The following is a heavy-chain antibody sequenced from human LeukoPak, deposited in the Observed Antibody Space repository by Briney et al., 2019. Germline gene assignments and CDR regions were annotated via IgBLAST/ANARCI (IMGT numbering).Heavy chain of an antibody. CDR3: ARDSSARKLWFGELLPSSFDY. Sequence: ASVKVSCKASGYTFTSYGISWVRQAPGQGLEWMGIINPSGGSTSYAQKFQGRVTMTRDTSTSTVYMELSSLRSEDTAVYYCARDSSARKLWFGELLPSSFDYWGQGTLVTVSS. D-gene: IGHD3-10*01. CDR2: INPSGGST. CDR1: GYTFTSYG. J-gene: IGHJ4*02. V-gene: IGHV1-46*01.